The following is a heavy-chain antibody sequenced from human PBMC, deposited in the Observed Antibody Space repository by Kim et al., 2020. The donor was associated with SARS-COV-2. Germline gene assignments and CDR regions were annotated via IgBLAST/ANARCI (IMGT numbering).Heavy chain of an antibody. V-gene: IGHV4-34*01. CDR1: GGSFSGFY. J-gene: IGHJ4*02. CDR2: IHHTGKV. Sequence: SETLSLICGVHGGSFSGFYWTWFRQSPGKGLEWIGEIHHTGKVNYNPYLRSRATISVETSEKQVSLTVNSVTAADTALYYCARGAITGMVTHFFDSWGQG. D-gene: IGHD5-18*01. CDR3: ARGAITGMVTHFFDS.